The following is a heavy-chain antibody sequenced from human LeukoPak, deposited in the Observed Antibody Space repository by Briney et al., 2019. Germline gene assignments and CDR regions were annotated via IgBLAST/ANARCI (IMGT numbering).Heavy chain of an antibody. J-gene: IGHJ4*02. CDR2: IYSGGST. V-gene: IGHV3-53*01. CDR3: AKAPAARIAAAGTGGDY. D-gene: IGHD6-13*01. CDR1: GFTVSSNY. Sequence: GGSLRLSCAASGFTVSSNYMSWVRQAPGKGLEWVSVIYSGGSTYYADSVKGRFTISRDNSKNTLYLQMNSLRAEDTAVYYCAKAPAARIAAAGTGGDYWGQGTLVTVSS.